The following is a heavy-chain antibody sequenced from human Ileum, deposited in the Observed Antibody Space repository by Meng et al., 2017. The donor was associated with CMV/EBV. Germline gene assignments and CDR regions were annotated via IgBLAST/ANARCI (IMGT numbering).Heavy chain of an antibody. V-gene: IGHV4-59*01. CDR1: GGSISSYY. CDR3: ARGVPAADH. CDR2: IYYSVST. D-gene: IGHD2-2*01. Sequence: SETLSLTCTVSGGSISSYYWSWIRQPPGKGLEWIGYIYYSVSTNYNPSLKSRVTISVDTSKNQFSLKLSSVTAADTAVYYCARGVPAADHWGQGTLVTVSS. J-gene: IGHJ4*02.